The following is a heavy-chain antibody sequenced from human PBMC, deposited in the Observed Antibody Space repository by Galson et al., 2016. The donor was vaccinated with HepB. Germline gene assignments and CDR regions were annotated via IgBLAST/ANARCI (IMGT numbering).Heavy chain of an antibody. CDR3: ARDPMATRYYYYGMDV. Sequence: SLRLSCAASGFTFSSYYMHWVRQAPGKGLVWVSRINRDESSTSHADYVKGRFTISRDNAKNTLYLQMNSLRAEDTAVYYCARDPMATRYYYYGMDVWGQGTTVTVSS. CDR2: INRDESST. CDR1: GFTFSSYY. J-gene: IGHJ6*02. V-gene: IGHV3-74*01. D-gene: IGHD5-24*01.